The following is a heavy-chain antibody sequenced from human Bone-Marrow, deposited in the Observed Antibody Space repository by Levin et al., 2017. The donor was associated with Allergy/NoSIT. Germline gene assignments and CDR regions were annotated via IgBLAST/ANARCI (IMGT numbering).Heavy chain of an antibody. CDR3: ARALACSTSSCYGRLDY. CDR2: ISGDGGGT. V-gene: IGHV3-23*01. CDR1: GFVFVTYG. J-gene: IGHJ4*02. Sequence: ASVKVSCAASGFVFVTYGMSWVRQAPGEGLEWVSGISGDGGGTFYADSVKGRFSISRDSSTNTVYLQMSGLRAEDTAVYYCARALACSTSSCYGRLDYWGQGTLVTVSS. D-gene: IGHD2-2*01.